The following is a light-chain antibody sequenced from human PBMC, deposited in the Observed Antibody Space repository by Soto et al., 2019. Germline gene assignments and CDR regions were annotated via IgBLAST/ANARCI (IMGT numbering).Light chain of an antibody. CDR2: QDT. CDR3: QAWDSSIVV. J-gene: IGLJ2*01. Sequence: SYELTQSPSVSVSPGQTASITCSGDKLGDKYACWYQQKPGQSPVLVIYQDTKRPSGIPARFSGSNSGNTATLTISGTQAMDEADYYCQAWDSSIVVFGGGTKLTVL. CDR1: KLGDKY. V-gene: IGLV3-1*01.